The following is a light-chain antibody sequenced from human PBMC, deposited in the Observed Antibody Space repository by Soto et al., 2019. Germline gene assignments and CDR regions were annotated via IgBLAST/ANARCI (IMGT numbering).Light chain of an antibody. CDR1: SSDVGGYTY. CDR2: DVS. Sequence: QSVLTQPASVSGPPGQSIAISCTGTSSDVGGYTYVSWYQQHPGKAPKLMIYDVSSRPSGVSDRFSGSKSGNTASLTISGLQSEDEADYYCSSYTSTHSYVFGTGTKVTVL. J-gene: IGLJ1*01. V-gene: IGLV2-14*01. CDR3: SSYTSTHSYV.